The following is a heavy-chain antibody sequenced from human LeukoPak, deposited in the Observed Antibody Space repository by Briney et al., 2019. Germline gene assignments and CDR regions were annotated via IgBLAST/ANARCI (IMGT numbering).Heavy chain of an antibody. CDR2: IYDSGST. J-gene: IGHJ5*02. CDR3: ARDSGTTGEVKFDP. Sequence: SETLSLTCTVSGGSIIFYYWTWIRQPPGKGLEWIGSIYDSGSTNYNPSLKSRVTISVDTSKNQFSLKLSSVTAADTAVYYCARDSGTTGEVKFDPWGQGTLVTVSS. CDR1: GGSIIFYY. D-gene: IGHD3-10*01. V-gene: IGHV4-59*12.